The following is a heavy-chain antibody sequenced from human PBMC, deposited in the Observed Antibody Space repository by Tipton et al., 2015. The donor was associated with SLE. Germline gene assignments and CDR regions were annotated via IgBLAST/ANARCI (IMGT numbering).Heavy chain of an antibody. J-gene: IGHJ2*01. Sequence: LRLSCTVSGGSISSGGYYWSWIRQHPGKGLEWIGYIYYRGSTYYNPSLKSRVTISIDTSKNQFSLKLSPVTAADTAVYYCARKRLPDLDFDLWGRGTLVTVSS. CDR1: GGSISSGGYY. D-gene: IGHD3-16*01. CDR3: ARKRLPDLDFDL. CDR2: IYYRGST. V-gene: IGHV4-31*03.